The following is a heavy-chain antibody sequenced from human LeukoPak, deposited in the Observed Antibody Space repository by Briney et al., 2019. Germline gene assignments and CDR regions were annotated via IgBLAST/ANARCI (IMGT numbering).Heavy chain of an antibody. V-gene: IGHV4-30-4*01. CDR1: GASLSSGDYY. Sequence: SETLSLTCTVSGASLSSGDYYWNWIRQSPGRGLERVGYIYYTRSIYYNPAFKSRVIISVDTSKNQFSLNLSSVTAADTAVYYCARGLLSRDYDSSGFGYWGQGTLVTVSS. CDR3: ARGLLSRDYDSSGFGY. CDR2: IYYTRSI. J-gene: IGHJ4*02. D-gene: IGHD3-22*01.